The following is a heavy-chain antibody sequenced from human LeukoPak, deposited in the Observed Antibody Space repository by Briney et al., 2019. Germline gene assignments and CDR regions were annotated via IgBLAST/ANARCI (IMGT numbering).Heavy chain of an antibody. CDR2: ISGSGGST. V-gene: IGHV3-23*01. CDR1: GFTFSSYA. D-gene: IGHD3-22*01. CDR3: AKDGRDYYDSSGSPIDY. J-gene: IGHJ4*02. Sequence: GGSLRLSCAASGFTFSSYAMSWVRQAPGKGLEWVSAISGSGGSTCYADSVKGRFTISRDNSKNTLYLQMNSLRAEDTAVYYCAKDGRDYYDSSGSPIDYWGQGTLVTVSS.